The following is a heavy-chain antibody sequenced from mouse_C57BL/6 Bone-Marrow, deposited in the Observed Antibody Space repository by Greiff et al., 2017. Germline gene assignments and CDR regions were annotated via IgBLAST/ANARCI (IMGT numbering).Heavy chain of an antibody. CDR2: IDPENGDT. J-gene: IGHJ3*01. D-gene: IGHD4-1*01. CDR1: GFNIKDDY. CDR3: TTSRWDGY. V-gene: IGHV14-4*01. Sequence: EVQLQQSGAELVRPGASVKLSCTASGFNIKDDYMHWVKQRPEQGLEWIGWIDPENGDTEYASKFQGKATITADTSSNTAYLQLSSLTSEDPAVYYCTTSRWDGYGGQGTLVTVSA.